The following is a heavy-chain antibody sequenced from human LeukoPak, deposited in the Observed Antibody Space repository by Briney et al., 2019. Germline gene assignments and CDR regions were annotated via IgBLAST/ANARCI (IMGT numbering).Heavy chain of an antibody. V-gene: IGHV1-69*05. D-gene: IGHD4-17*01. CDR2: IIPIFGTA. CDR1: GGTFSSYA. J-gene: IGHJ4*02. CDR3: ARDSGTVTILLDY. Sequence: AAPVKVSCKASGGTFSSYAISWVRQAPGQGLEWMGRIIPIFGTANYAQKFQGRVTITTDESTSTAYMELSSLRSEDTAVYYCARDSGTVTILLDYWGQGTLVTVSS.